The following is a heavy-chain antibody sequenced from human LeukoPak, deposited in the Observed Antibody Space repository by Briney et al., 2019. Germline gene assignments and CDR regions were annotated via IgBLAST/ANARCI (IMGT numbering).Heavy chain of an antibody. CDR1: GYCFTSYW. CDR3: ARVQLLWFGELKRAFDI. Sequence: GESLRISCKGSGYCFTSYWISWVRQLPGKGLEWMVRIDPSDSYTNYSPSYQGDVTISADKSISTAYLQWSSPKASDTAMYYCARVQLLWFGELKRAFDIWGQGTMVTVSS. V-gene: IGHV5-10-1*01. J-gene: IGHJ3*02. CDR2: IDPSDSYT. D-gene: IGHD3-10*01.